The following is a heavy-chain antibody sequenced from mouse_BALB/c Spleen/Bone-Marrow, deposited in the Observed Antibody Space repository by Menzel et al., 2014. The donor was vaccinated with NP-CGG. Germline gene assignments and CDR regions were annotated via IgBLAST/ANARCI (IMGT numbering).Heavy chain of an antibody. CDR2: INPYNGGT. CDR1: GYSFXGYT. D-gene: IGHD2-4*01. Sequence: VQLQQPGPELVKPGASMKISCKASGYSFXGYTMNWVKQSHGKNLEWIGLINPYNGGTSYNQKFKGKATLTVDKSSSTAYMELLSLTSEDSAVYYCAREVIYYDYAGFAYWGQGTLVTVSA. V-gene: IGHV1-18*01. CDR3: AREVIYYDYAGFAY. J-gene: IGHJ3*01.